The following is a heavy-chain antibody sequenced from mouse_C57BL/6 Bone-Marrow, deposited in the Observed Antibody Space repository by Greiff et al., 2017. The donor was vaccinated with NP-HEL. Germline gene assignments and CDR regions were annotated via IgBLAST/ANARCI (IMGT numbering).Heavy chain of an antibody. CDR1: GFTFSDYG. D-gene: IGHD4-1*01. V-gene: IGHV5-17*01. Sequence: DVKLVESGGGLVKPGGSLKLSCAASGFTFSDYGMHWVRQAPEKGLEWVAYISSGSSTIYYADTVKGRFTISRDNAKNTLFLQMTSLRSEDTAMYYCARPLLGRGFYFDYWGQGTTLTVSS. CDR2: ISSGSSTI. CDR3: ARPLLGRGFYFDY. J-gene: IGHJ2*01.